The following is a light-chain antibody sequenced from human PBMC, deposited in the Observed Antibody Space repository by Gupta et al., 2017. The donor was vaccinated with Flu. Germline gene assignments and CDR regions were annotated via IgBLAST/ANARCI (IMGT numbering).Light chain of an antibody. CDR2: STT. Sequence: TVTLTCASSPGAGTSKQYANWLQQRPGQARRALIYSTTHRHSWTPARFSGLLRRRKAVLTXSGVQPDDXADYYCLLYYGGTRVGFGGGAKLTV. V-gene: IGLV7-43*01. J-gene: IGLJ3*02. CDR1: PGAGTSKQY. CDR3: LLYYGGTRVG.